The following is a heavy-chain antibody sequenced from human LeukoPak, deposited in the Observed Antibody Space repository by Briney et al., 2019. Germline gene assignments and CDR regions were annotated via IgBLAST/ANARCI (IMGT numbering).Heavy chain of an antibody. CDR2: IYHSGST. CDR1: GGSISSSNW. J-gene: IGHJ3*02. D-gene: IGHD6-13*01. CDR3: ARDQQQLGPTGLDAFDI. V-gene: IGHV4-4*02. Sequence: SETLSLTCAVSGGSISSSNWWSWVRQPPGKGLEWIGEIYHSGSTNYNPSLKGRVTISVDKSKNQFSLKLSSVTAADTAVYYCARDQQQLGPTGLDAFDIWGQGTMVTVSS.